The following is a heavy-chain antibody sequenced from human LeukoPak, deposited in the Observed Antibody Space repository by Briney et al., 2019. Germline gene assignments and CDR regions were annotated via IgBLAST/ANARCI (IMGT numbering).Heavy chain of an antibody. D-gene: IGHD2-2*01. CDR3: AKDRHAPGRYCSSTSCLPFDP. V-gene: IGHV3-23*01. CDR2: ISCSGGST. Sequence: PGGSLRLSCAASGFTFNRYDMSWVRQAPGKGLEWVSAISCSGGSTYYADSVKGRFTISRDNSEKKLYLQMNSLRAEDTAVYYCAKDRHAPGRYCSSTSCLPFDPWGQGTLVTVSS. CDR1: GFTFNRYD. J-gene: IGHJ5*02.